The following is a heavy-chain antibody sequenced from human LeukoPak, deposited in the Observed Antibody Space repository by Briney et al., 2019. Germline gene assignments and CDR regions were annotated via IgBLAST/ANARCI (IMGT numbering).Heavy chain of an antibody. CDR3: ARDKDNYGSRRHAFDI. D-gene: IGHD3-10*01. V-gene: IGHV4-59*01. CDR1: GASISNYY. Sequence: SETLSLTCTVSGASISNYYWSWIRQPPGKGLEWIGYIFYYGTTNYNPSLKSRVTISLDTSENQVSLKLSSVTAADTAVYHCARDKDNYGSRRHAFDIWGQGTMVTVSS. CDR2: IFYYGTT. J-gene: IGHJ3*02.